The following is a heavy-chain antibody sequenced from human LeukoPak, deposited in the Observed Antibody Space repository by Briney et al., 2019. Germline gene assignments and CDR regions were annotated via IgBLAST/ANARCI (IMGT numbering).Heavy chain of an antibody. Sequence: GGFLRLSCAASGFTFSDYYMICISQAPGKGLEWVSYISSSGTTIYYADSVKGRFTISRDNAKNSMYLQMNSLRAEDTGVYYCARERIVRYYFDYWGQGTLVTVSS. J-gene: IGHJ4*02. CDR3: ARERIVRYYFDY. V-gene: IGHV3-11*01. CDR2: ISSSGTTI. CDR1: GFTFSDYY. D-gene: IGHD3-22*01.